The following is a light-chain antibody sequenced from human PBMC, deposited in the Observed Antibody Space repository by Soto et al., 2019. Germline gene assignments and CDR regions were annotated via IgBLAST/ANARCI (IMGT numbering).Light chain of an antibody. CDR2: GAS. Sequence: EIVLTQSPGSLSLSPGERATLSSRASQSVSSSCLAWYQQKPGQAPRLLIYGASSRATGIPDRFSGSGSGTDFTLTISRLEPEDFAVYFCQQYGTSPRTFGQGTRVEIK. CDR3: QQYGTSPRT. V-gene: IGKV3-20*01. CDR1: QSVSSSC. J-gene: IGKJ1*01.